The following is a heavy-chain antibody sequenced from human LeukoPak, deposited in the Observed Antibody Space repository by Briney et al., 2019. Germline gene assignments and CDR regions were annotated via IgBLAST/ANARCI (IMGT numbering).Heavy chain of an antibody. D-gene: IGHD3-3*01. CDR1: GYTFTGYY. CDR2: INPNSGGT. CDR3: ARARGGLLEWLSVYFDY. J-gene: IGHJ4*02. V-gene: IGHV1-2*02. Sequence: ASVKVSCKASGYTFTGYYMHWVRQAPGQGLEWMGWINPNSGGTNYAQKFQGRVTMTRDTSISTAYMELSRLRSDDTAVYYCARARGGLLEWLSVYFDYWGQGTLVTVSS.